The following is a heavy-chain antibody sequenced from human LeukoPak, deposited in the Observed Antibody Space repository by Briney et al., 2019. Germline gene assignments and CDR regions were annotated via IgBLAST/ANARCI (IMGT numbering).Heavy chain of an antibody. Sequence: ASVKVSCKASGYTFTSYGISWVRQAPGQGLEWIGWISAYNGNTNYAQKLQGRVTMTTDTSTSTAYMELRSLRLDDMAVYYCARGTVTRGAWFDPWGQGTLVTVSS. CDR2: ISAYNGNT. CDR1: GYTFTSYG. D-gene: IGHD4-17*01. J-gene: IGHJ5*02. CDR3: ARGTVTRGAWFDP. V-gene: IGHV1-18*03.